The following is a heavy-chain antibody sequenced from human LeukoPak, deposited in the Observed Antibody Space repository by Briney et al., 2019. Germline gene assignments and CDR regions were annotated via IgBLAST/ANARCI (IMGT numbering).Heavy chain of an antibody. CDR1: GFTFTTHA. V-gene: IGHV3-23*01. J-gene: IGHJ4*02. CDR2: LSGSASST. CDR3: AKDALPHTYSYYFDF. D-gene: IGHD2-15*01. Sequence: PGGSLRLSCTDAGFTFTTHAMHWVRQAPGKGLEWVSGLSGSASSTYYADSVKGRFTISRDNSKNTLYLQMNRLRAEDTAVYYCAKDALPHTYSYYFDFWGQGTLVTVSS.